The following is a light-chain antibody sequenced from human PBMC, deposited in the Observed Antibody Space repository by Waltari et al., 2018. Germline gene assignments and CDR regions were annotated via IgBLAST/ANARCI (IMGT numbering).Light chain of an antibody. CDR2: EVY. V-gene: IGLV2-23*02. CDR3: CSYAGSNSWV. Sequence: QSALIQPASVSGSPGQSITISCTGTSSKXXXXXXXXWYQQYPGKAPKVMFYEVYKRPSGVSNRFSGSKSGNTASLTISGLQAEDETDYYCCSYAGSNSWVFGGGTKVTVL. CDR1: SSKXXXXXX. J-gene: IGLJ3*02.